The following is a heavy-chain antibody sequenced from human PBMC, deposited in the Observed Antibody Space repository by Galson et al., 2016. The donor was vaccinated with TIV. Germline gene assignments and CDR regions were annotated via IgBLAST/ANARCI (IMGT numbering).Heavy chain of an antibody. D-gene: IGHD2-21*01. CDR2: IYFDDSET. Sequence: QSGAEVKKSGESLKISCKTSGNTFINSWIAWVRQMPGKGLECMGVIYFDDSETIYSSSFEGHVTISVDKSINTAYLHWNRLKASASAMYYCARLGCGADCYSGVGKWGQGTLVTVAS. CDR1: GNTFINSW. V-gene: IGHV5-51*01. J-gene: IGHJ4*02. CDR3: ARLGCGADCYSGVGK.